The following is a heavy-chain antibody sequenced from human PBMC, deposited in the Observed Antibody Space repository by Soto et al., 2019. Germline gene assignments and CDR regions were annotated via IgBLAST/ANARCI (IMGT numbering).Heavy chain of an antibody. V-gene: IGHV4-59*01. Sequence: SETLSLTCTVSGGSISSYYWSWIRQPPGKGLEWIGYIYYSGSTNYNPSLKSRVTISVDTSKNQFSLKLSSVTAADPAVYYCAREGGNDMDVWGKGTTVTVSS. CDR2: IYYSGST. CDR1: GGSISSYY. CDR3: AREGGNDMDV. D-gene: IGHD1-1*01. J-gene: IGHJ6*03.